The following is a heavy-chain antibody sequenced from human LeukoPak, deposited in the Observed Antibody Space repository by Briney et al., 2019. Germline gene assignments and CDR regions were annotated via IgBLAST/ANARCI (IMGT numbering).Heavy chain of an antibody. D-gene: IGHD1-26*01. CDR3: AKAFAFVGANFFDY. CDR2: IGDST. Sequence: GGSLRLSCAASGFTFSIYAMSWVRQAPGKGLEWVSAIGDSTYYADSVEGRFTISRDNSKNTLYLQMNSLRAEDAAIYYCAKAFAFVGANFFDYWGQGTLVTVSS. CDR1: GFTFSIYA. V-gene: IGHV3-23*01. J-gene: IGHJ4*02.